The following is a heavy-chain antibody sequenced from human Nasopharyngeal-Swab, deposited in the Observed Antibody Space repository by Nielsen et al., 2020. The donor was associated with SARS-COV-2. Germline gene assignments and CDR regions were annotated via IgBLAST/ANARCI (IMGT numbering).Heavy chain of an antibody. CDR3: ASSGQGDVDY. J-gene: IGHJ4*02. Sequence: WVRQAPGQGLEWMGWISAYNGNTNYAQKLQGRVTMTTDTSTSTAYMVLRSLRSDDTAVYYCASSGQGDVDYWGQGTLVTVSS. CDR2: ISAYNGNT. V-gene: IGHV1-18*01. D-gene: IGHD3-16*01.